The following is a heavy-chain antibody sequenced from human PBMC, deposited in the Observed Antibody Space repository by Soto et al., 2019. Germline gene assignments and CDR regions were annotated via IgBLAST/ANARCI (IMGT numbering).Heavy chain of an antibody. V-gene: IGHV4-59*01. J-gene: IGHJ6*02. D-gene: IGHD2-8*01. CDR2: IYDTGISGYTPST. Sequence: ASETLSLTCTVSGGSITSSYWSWIRRPPGKGLEWIAYIYDTGISGYTPSTSYNPSLKSRVTMSVDTSKSQFSLELTSVTGADTAVYYCARGEDAYFYYGLDVWGQGITVTVSS. CDR1: GGSITSSY. CDR3: ARGEDAYFYYGLDV.